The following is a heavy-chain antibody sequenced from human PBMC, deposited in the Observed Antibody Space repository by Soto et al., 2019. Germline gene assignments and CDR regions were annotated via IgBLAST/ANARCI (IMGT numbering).Heavy chain of an antibody. D-gene: IGHD3-16*01. CDR2: IDESGDS. CDR3: GREGEYVDY. V-gene: IGHV4-39*02. Sequence: SETLSPTGTGSGVPIRSSSPSWGSICQSPGRGLGWIGSIDESGDSYYNPSTKSRVTIIVDSSKNQFSLKVMSVTGADSAIYYFGREGEYVDYWGQGTLVTVSS. CDR1: GVPIRSSSPS. J-gene: IGHJ4*02.